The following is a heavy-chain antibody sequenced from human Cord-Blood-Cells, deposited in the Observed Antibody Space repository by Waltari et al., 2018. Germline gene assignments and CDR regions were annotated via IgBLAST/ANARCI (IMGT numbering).Heavy chain of an antibody. CDR3: ARDLNTAAAGFFDY. V-gene: IGHV1-2*02. J-gene: IGHJ4*02. D-gene: IGHD6-13*01. CDR1: GYTFTGHY. CDR2: INPNSGGT. Sequence: VQLVQSGAEVKKPGASGKVSCTASGYTFTGHYTTCVRQAPGQGLEWMGWINPNSGGTNYAQKFQGRVTMTRDTSISTAYMELSRLRSDDTAVYYCARDLNTAAAGFFDYWGQGTLVTVSS.